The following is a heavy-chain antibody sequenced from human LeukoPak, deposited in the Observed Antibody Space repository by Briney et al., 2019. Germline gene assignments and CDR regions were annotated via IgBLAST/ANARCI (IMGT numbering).Heavy chain of an antibody. CDR2: IRYDGSNK. Sequence: GGSLRLSCAASGFTFSSYGMHWVRQAPGKGLEWVAFIRYDGSNKYYADSVKGRFTIPRDNSKNTLYLQMNSLRAEDTAVYYCAKDFWSGYAYYFDYWGQGTLVTVSS. J-gene: IGHJ4*02. V-gene: IGHV3-30*02. CDR3: AKDFWSGYAYYFDY. CDR1: GFTFSSYG. D-gene: IGHD3-3*01.